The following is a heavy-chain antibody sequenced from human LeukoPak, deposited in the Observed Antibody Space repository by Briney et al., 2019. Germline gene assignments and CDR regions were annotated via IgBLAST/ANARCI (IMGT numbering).Heavy chain of an antibody. V-gene: IGHV3-21*01. CDR3: AREDFTVTGAFDY. CDR2: ISSGSSHT. Sequence: GGSLRLSCAASGLTFNTYSMIWVRQAPGKGLEWVSFISSGSSHTFYADSVKGRFTISRDNAKNSLYLQMNSLRAEDTAVYFCAREDFTVTGAFDYWGQGTLVTVSS. CDR1: GLTFNTYS. D-gene: IGHD4-17*01. J-gene: IGHJ4*02.